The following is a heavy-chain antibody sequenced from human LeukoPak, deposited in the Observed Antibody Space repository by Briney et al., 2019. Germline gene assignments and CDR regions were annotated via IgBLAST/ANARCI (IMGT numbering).Heavy chain of an antibody. V-gene: IGHV3-7*01. CDR2: VQHIGGET. Sequence: GGSLRLSCAGSGFTFSNSWMGWVRQAPGKGLEWVANVQHIGGETYYVDSVKGRFTISRDNAKNSVYLQMNSLGADNTAVYYCATYSILNAREFRYWGQGTLVTVTS. CDR1: GFTFSNSW. J-gene: IGHJ1*01. CDR3: ATYSILNAREFRY. D-gene: IGHD4-11*01.